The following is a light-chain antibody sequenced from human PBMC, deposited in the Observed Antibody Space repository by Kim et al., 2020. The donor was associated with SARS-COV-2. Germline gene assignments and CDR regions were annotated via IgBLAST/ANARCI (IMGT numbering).Light chain of an antibody. CDR1: QNVDNW. J-gene: IGKJ1*01. V-gene: IGKV1-5*01. CDR2: DAS. Sequence: GDGVTITCRASQNVDNWFAWFQQKPGEAPRLLIHDASTLEDGVPSRFSGSGSGTEFSLTISGLQADDFATYYCQQYYSFWTFGQGTKVDIK. CDR3: QQYYSFWT.